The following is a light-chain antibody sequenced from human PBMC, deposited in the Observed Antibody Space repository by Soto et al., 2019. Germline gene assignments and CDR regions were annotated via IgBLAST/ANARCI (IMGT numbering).Light chain of an antibody. V-gene: IGLV1-44*01. Sequence: QSVLTQPPSVSGAPGETVTISCSGSSPNIGSNAVNWYQQVPATAPKLLIYSNDQRPSGVPDRFSASKSGTSASLAISGLQSEDEDDYSCATWDDSLNGPVFGGGTKLTVL. CDR2: SND. J-gene: IGLJ2*01. CDR3: ATWDDSLNGPV. CDR1: SPNIGSNA.